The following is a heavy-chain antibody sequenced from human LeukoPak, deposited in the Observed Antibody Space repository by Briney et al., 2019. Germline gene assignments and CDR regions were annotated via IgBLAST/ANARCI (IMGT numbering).Heavy chain of an antibody. CDR2: INAGNGNT. J-gene: IGHJ6*03. CDR3: ARGRIGGAARSRGYYYYMDV. CDR1: GYTFTSYA. Sequence: ASVKVSCKASGYTFTSYAMNWVRQAPGQRLEWMGWINAGNGNTKYSQEFQGRVTITRDTSASTAYMELSSLRSEDMAVYYCARGRIGGAARSRGYYYYMDVWGKGTTVTVSS. V-gene: IGHV1-3*03. D-gene: IGHD6-6*01.